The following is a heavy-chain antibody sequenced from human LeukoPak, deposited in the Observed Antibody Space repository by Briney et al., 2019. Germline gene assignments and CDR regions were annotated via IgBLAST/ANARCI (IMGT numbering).Heavy chain of an antibody. CDR2: ISGGGNIT. J-gene: IGHJ6*03. D-gene: IGHD1-7*01. V-gene: IGHV3-23*01. Sequence: GGPLRLSCAAPGFTFSSSAMSWVRQAPGKGLEWVSAISGGGNITFYSDSVKGRFTISRDNSKNTLYLQMNSLRAEDTAIYYCAKDEGTTPFYYYYMDVWGKGTSVTVSS. CDR3: AKDEGTTPFYYYYMDV. CDR1: GFTFSSSA.